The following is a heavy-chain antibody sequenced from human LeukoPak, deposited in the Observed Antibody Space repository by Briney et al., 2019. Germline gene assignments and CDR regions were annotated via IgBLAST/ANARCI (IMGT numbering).Heavy chain of an antibody. CDR2: ISSSGSTI. CDR1: GFTFGSYE. Sequence: GGSLRLSCAASGFTFGSYEMNWVRQAPGKGLEWVSYISSSGSTIYYADSVKGRFTISRDNAKNSLYLQMNSLRAEDTAVYYCASSDSGWFDYWGQGTLVTVSS. D-gene: IGHD6-19*01. CDR3: ASSDSGWFDY. J-gene: IGHJ4*02. V-gene: IGHV3-48*03.